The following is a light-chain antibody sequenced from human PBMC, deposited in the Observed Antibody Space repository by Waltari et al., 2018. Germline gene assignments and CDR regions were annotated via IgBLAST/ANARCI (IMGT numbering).Light chain of an antibody. CDR1: HSVGTY. CDR3: QQYNNWPPGT. Sequence: ETVMTQSPATLSVSPGESGTLSCRTSHSVGTYLAWYQQRPGQAPRLLIFAASTRATGIPARFRGRGSGTEFALTISGLQCEDSAVYYCQQYNNWPPGTFGQGTKVEI. V-gene: IGKV3-15*01. J-gene: IGKJ1*01. CDR2: AAS.